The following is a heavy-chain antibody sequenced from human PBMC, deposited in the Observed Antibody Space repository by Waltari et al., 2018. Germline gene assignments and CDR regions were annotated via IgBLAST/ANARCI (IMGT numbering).Heavy chain of an antibody. J-gene: IGHJ6*02. CDR2: ISASGSTT. Sequence: DVQLLESGGDSVQSGGSLRLSCVADGFPFGNYALNWVRQAPGKGLQWVSAISASGSTTYYADSVKGRFTISRDTSKSTLFLQMNNLRVEDTALYYCAKDLDGKFYYGYYNMDVWGQGTTVTVSS. D-gene: IGHD3-22*01. CDR1: GFPFGNYA. V-gene: IGHV3-23*01. CDR3: AKDLDGKFYYGYYNMDV.